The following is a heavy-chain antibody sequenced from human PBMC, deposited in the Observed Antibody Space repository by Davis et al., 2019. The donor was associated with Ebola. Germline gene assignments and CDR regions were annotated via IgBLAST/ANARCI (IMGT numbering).Heavy chain of an antibody. CDR2: INPHNNNT. J-gene: IGHJ4*02. Sequence: ASVKVSCNASGYTFTNYGITWVRQAPGQGLEWMGWINPHNNNTNYAQNVQGRVTMTTDTSTNTAYMEVGSLRSDDTAVYYCARAQFPTTSDHWGQGTLVTVSS. CDR3: ARAQFPTTSDH. V-gene: IGHV1-18*04. D-gene: IGHD1-1*01. CDR1: GYTFTNYG.